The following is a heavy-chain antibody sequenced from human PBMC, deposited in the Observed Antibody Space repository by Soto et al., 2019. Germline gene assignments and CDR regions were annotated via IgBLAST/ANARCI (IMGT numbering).Heavy chain of an antibody. CDR2: IYYSGST. D-gene: IGHD1-26*01. J-gene: IGHJ5*02. CDR3: ARLERRLNWFDP. CDR1: GGSISSSSYY. V-gene: IGHV4-39*01. Sequence: QLQLQESGPGLVKPSETLSLTCTVSGGSISSSSYYWGWIRQPPGKGLEWIGSIYYSGSTYYNPSLKSRFTISVDTSKNQFSLKLSSVTAADTAVYYCARLERRLNWFDPWGQGTLVTVSS.